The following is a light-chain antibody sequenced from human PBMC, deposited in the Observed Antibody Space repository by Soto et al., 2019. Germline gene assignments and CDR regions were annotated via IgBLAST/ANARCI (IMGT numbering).Light chain of an antibody. CDR1: QSVSSSY. CDR2: DVS. J-gene: IGKJ1*01. V-gene: IGKV3-20*01. Sequence: EIVLTQSPGTLSLSPGERATLSCRSSQSVSSSYLAWYQQKPGQAPRLLIYDVSSRATGIPDRFSGSGSGNDFTLTISRLEPEDFAVYYCQQYGSSPTFGQGTKVEIK. CDR3: QQYGSSPT.